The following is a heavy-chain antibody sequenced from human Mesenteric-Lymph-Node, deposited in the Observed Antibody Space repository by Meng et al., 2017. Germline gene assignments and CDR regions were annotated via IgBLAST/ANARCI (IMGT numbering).Heavy chain of an antibody. V-gene: IGHV3-20*04. Sequence: GGSLRLSCAASGFTFDDYGMSWVRQAPGKGLEWVSGINWNGGSTGYADSVKGRFTISRDNAKNSLYLQMNSLRAEDTAVYYCARDKGGYSSSWSPYYYYGMDVWGQGTTVTVSS. CDR1: GFTFDDYG. CDR2: INWNGGST. CDR3: ARDKGGYSSSWSPYYYYGMDV. D-gene: IGHD6-13*01. J-gene: IGHJ6*02.